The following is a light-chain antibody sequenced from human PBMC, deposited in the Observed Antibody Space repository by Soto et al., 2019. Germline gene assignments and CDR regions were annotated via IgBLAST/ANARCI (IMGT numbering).Light chain of an antibody. V-gene: IGLV1-47*01. CDR2: RDN. Sequence: QSVLTQPPSASGTPGQRVTISCSGSSSNIGSNYVYWYQQLPRTAPKLLLYRDNQRPSGVPDRFSDSKSGTSASLAISGLRSDDDADYYCAAWDDTLSGVVFGGGTKLTVL. J-gene: IGLJ2*01. CDR3: AAWDDTLSGVV. CDR1: SSNIGSNY.